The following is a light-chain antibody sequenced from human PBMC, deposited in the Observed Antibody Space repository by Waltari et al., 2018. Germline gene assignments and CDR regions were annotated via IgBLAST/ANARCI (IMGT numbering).Light chain of an antibody. CDR3: QHYVRLPAT. V-gene: IGKV3-20*01. CDR1: QSVGGT. CDR2: GTS. J-gene: IGKJ1*01. Sequence: EIVLTQSPGTLSLSPGERATLSCRASQSVGGTLAWYQQEPGQAPRLLMYGTSIRAPGTPDRFRGTGSGTDFSLTISRLEPEDFAVYYCQHYVRLPATFGQGTKVEIK.